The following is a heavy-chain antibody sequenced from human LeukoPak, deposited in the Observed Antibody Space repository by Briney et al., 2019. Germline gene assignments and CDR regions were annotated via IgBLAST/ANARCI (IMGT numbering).Heavy chain of an antibody. Sequence: ASVKDSRKASGYTFTSYDINWVRQATGQGLEWMGWMNPNSGNTGYAQKFQGRVTMTRNTSISTAYMELSSLRSEDTAVYYCAMYVSGYYYMDVWGKEPTDTVSS. D-gene: IGHD2-15*01. CDR1: GYTFTSYD. CDR3: AMYVSGYYYMDV. CDR2: MNPNSGNT. V-gene: IGHV1-8*01. J-gene: IGHJ6*03.